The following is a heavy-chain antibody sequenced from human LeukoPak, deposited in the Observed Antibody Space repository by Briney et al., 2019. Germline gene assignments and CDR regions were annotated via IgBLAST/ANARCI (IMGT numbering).Heavy chain of an antibody. CDR2: IKQDGSGK. V-gene: IGHV3-7*01. D-gene: IGHD5-18*01. CDR1: GFTFSSYW. Sequence: PGGSLRLSCAASGFTFSSYWMSWVRQAPGKGLEWVANIKQDGSGKYYVDSVKGRFTISRDNAKNSLYLQMNSLRAEHTAVYYCARESSGYSYGTYYFDYWGQGTLVTVSS. J-gene: IGHJ4*02. CDR3: ARESSGYSYGTYYFDY.